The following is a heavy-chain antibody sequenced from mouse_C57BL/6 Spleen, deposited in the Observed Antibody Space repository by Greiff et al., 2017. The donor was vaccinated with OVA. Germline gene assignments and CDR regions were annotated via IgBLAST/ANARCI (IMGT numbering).Heavy chain of an antibody. CDR1: GYTFTDYE. J-gene: IGHJ2*01. D-gene: IGHD4-1*01. V-gene: IGHV1-15*01. CDR3: TRYKTGTPFFDY. CDR2: IDPETGGT. Sequence: QVQLKESGAELVRPGASVTLSCKASGYTFTDYEMHWVKQTPVHGLEWIGAIDPETGGTAYNQKFKGKAILTADKSSSTAYMELRSLTSEDSAVYYCTRYKTGTPFFDYWGQGTTLTVSS.